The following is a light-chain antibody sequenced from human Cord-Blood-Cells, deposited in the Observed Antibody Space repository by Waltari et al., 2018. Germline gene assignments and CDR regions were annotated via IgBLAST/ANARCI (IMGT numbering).Light chain of an antibody. J-gene: IGKJ4*01. CDR3: QQYDNLPLT. CDR2: DAS. Sequence: DIQMTHSPSPLSASVGDRVTLTCQASQDISNYLNWYQQKPGKAPKLLIYDASNLETGVPSRFSGSGSGTDFTFTISSLQPEDIATYYCQQYDNLPLTFGGGTKVEIK. CDR1: QDISNY. V-gene: IGKV1-33*01.